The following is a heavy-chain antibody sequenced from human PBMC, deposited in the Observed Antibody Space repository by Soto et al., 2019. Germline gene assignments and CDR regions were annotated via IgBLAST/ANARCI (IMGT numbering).Heavy chain of an antibody. Sequence: SETLSLTCTVSGYSISNGYYWGWIRQPPGKGLEWIGSIFRSGNTYYSPSLKSRVTISVDASKNQFSLKLNSVTAADTAVYSCARAVYYDVAGWFDPWGPGTLVTVSS. J-gene: IGHJ5*02. CDR2: IFRSGNT. D-gene: IGHD3-22*01. CDR1: GYSISNGYY. V-gene: IGHV4-38-2*02. CDR3: ARAVYYDVAGWFDP.